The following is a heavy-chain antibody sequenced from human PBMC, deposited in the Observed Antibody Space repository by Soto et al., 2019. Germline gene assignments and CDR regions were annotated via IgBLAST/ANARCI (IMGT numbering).Heavy chain of an antibody. CDR3: AKDPVRYSSSSKWGYDY. J-gene: IGHJ4*02. D-gene: IGHD6-6*01. CDR2: ISGSGGST. CDR1: GFTFSSYA. Sequence: PGGSLRLSCAASGFTFSSYAMSWVRQAPGKGLEWVSAISGSGGSTYYADSVKGRFTISRDNSKNTLYLQMNSLRAEDTAVYYRAKDPVRYSSSSKWGYDYWGQGTLVTVSS. V-gene: IGHV3-23*01.